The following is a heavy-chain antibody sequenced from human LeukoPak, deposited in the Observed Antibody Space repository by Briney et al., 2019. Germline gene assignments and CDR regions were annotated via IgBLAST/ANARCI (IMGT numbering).Heavy chain of an antibody. Sequence: GGSLRLSCAASGFTFSSYAMHWVRQAPGKGLEWVAVISYDGSNKYYADSVKGRFTISRDNSKNTLYLQMNSLRAEDTAVYYCARARGIAVADYWGQGTLVTVSS. J-gene: IGHJ4*02. CDR1: GFTFSSYA. V-gene: IGHV3-30*04. D-gene: IGHD6-19*01. CDR2: ISYDGSNK. CDR3: ARARGIAVADY.